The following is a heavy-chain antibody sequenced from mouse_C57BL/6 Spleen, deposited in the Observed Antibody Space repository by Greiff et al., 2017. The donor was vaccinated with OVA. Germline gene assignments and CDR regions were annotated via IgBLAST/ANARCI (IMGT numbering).Heavy chain of an antibody. CDR3: ARSLYDWYFDV. J-gene: IGHJ1*03. Sequence: EVQLQQSGPELVKPGASVKIPCKASGYTFTDYNMDWVKQSPGKSLEWIGDINPNNGGTIYNQKFKGKATLTVDKSSSTAYMELRSLTSEDTAVYYCARSLYDWYFDVWGTGTTVTVSS. V-gene: IGHV1-18*01. CDR2: INPNNGGT. D-gene: IGHD2-12*01. CDR1: GYTFTDYN.